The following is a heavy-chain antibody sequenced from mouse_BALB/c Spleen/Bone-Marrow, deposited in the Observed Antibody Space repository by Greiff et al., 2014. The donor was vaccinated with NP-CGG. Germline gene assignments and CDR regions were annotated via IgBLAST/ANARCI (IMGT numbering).Heavy chain of an antibody. D-gene: IGHD2-2*01. J-gene: IGHJ3*01. V-gene: IGHV14-3*02. CDR3: ARWLPLAY. CDR1: GFNIKDTY. Sequence: VQLQQPGAELVKPGASVKLSCTASGFNIKDTYMHWVKQRPEQGLEWIGRIDPANGNTKYDPKFQGKATITADTSSNTAYLQLSSLTSEDTAAYYCARWLPLAYWGQGTLVTVSA. CDR2: IDPANGNT.